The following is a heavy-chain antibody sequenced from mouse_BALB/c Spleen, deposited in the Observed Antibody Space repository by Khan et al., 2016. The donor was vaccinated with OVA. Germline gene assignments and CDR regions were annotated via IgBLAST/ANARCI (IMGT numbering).Heavy chain of an antibody. CDR2: ISDLAYSI. CDR3: ARGRGTAPFAY. D-gene: IGHD1-2*01. Sequence: EVELVESGGGLVQPGGSRKLSCAASGFTFSDYGMAWVRQAPGKGPEWVAFISDLAYSIYYADTVTGRFTISRENVKNTLYLEMSSLRSEDTAMYYCARGRGTAPFAYWGQGTLVTVAA. V-gene: IGHV5-15*02. CDR1: GFTFSDYG. J-gene: IGHJ3*01.